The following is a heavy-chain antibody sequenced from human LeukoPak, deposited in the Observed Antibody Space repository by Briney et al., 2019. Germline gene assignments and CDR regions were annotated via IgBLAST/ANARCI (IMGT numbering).Heavy chain of an antibody. V-gene: IGHV3-33*01. D-gene: IGHD5-12*01. CDR1: GFTFSSYG. CDR3: ARDSLPYTGYESYAFDI. J-gene: IGHJ3*02. CDR2: IWYDGSNK. Sequence: GGSQRLSCAASGFTFSSYGMHWVRQAPGKGLEWVAVIWYDGSNKYYADSVKGRFTISRDNSKNTLYLQMNSLRAEDTAVYYCARDSLPYTGYESYAFDIWGQGTMVTVSS.